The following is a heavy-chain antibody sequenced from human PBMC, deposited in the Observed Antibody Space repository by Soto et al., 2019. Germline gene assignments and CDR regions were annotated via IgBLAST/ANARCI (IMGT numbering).Heavy chain of an antibody. CDR2: IYPGDSDT. CDR3: ARRNGYYNGVDV. J-gene: IGHJ6*02. D-gene: IGHD2-8*01. CDR1: GYNFTSYW. V-gene: IGHV5-51*01. Sequence: ESLKISCKGSGYNFTSYWIAWVRQMPGKGLELMVIIYPGDSDTRYSPSFQGEVTISADKSISTAYLQWSSLKASDTAVYYCARRNGYYNGVDVWGQGTTVTVSS.